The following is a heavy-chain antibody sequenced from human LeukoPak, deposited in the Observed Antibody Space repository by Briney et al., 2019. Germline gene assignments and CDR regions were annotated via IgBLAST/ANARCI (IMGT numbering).Heavy chain of an antibody. J-gene: IGHJ4*02. CDR3: STGGYYEDY. V-gene: IGHV3-15*01. Sequence: GGSLRLSCAGSGFTLSNAWMNWVRQAPGKGLEWVGRIKSKVDGGTTDYAAPVKGRFTISRDDPKNTVCLQMNSLKTEDTAVYYCSTGGYYEDYWGQGTLVTVSS. D-gene: IGHD3-22*01. CDR2: IKSKVDGGTT. CDR1: GFTLSNAW.